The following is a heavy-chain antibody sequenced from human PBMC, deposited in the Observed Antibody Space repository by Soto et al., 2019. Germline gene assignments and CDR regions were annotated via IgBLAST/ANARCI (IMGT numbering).Heavy chain of an antibody. V-gene: IGHV3-74*03. CDR2: IYSDGSAT. D-gene: IGHD4-17*01. CDR3: ARGNYGAFDY. Sequence: GGPLTLACAASGFTFSYYWTHQAGQTPEKGLVWVARIYSDGSATTYADSVKGRFTISRDNSKNTLYLRMNSLRADDTAVYYCARGNYGAFDYWGQRTVVTVSS. CDR1: GFTFSYYW. J-gene: IGHJ4*02.